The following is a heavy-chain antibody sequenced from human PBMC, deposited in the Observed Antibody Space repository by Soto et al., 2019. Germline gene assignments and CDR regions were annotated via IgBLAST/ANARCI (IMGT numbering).Heavy chain of an antibody. CDR1: GFTFGDYA. D-gene: IGHD3-3*01. J-gene: IGHJ4*02. Sequence: GGSLRLSCTASGFTFGDYAMSWFRQAPGKGLEWVGFIRSKAYGGTTEYAASVKGRFTISRDDSKSIAYLQMNSLKTEDTAVYYRTRESITIFGVVVGFDYWGQGTLVTVSS. CDR3: TRESITIFGVVVGFDY. V-gene: IGHV3-49*03. CDR2: IRSKAYGGTT.